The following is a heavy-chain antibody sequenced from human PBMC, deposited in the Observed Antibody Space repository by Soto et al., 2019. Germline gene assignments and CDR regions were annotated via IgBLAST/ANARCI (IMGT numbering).Heavy chain of an antibody. CDR1: GGSISSYY. CDR2: IYYSGST. J-gene: IGHJ4*02. CDR3: AKDRLAGNFDY. Sequence: SETLSLTCTVSGGSISSYYWSWIRQPPGKGLEWIGYIYYSGSTNYNPSLKSRVTISVDTSKNQFSLKLSSVTAADTAVYYCAKDRLAGNFDYWGQGTQVTVSS. V-gene: IGHV4-59*01.